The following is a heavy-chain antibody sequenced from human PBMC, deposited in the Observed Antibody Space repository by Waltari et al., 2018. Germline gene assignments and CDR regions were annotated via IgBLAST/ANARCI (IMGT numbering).Heavy chain of an antibody. J-gene: IGHJ5*02. V-gene: IGHV4-38-2*01. Sequence: QVQLQESGPGLVGPSETLSLTCDVSGHFINTGFFWGWIRHPPGKGLEWIGNIYHDVTTYYNPPIKHRLMISLDTSKNQFSLRLNFVDGADTAVYYCARQTVGYCTSAACRRLETWGQGILVTVSS. CDR1: GHFINTGFF. CDR3: ARQTVGYCTSAACRRLET. D-gene: IGHD2-2*03. CDR2: IYHDVTT.